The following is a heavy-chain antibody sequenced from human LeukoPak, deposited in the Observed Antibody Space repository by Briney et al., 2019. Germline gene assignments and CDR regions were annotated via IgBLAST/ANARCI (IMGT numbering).Heavy chain of an antibody. V-gene: IGHV3-23*01. J-gene: IGHJ4*02. CDR2: ISGNDEST. CDR1: GFSCSTRG. CDR3: ARDRRPARTYSGLFDY. D-gene: IGHD5-12*01. Sequence: GGSLRLSCAASGFSCSTRGMSWVRQAPGRGLEGVSAISGNDESTFSADSVKGRFTISRDNSRNTLYLQLSSLSAEDSAIYCCARDRRPARTYSGLFDYWGQGTLVTVSS.